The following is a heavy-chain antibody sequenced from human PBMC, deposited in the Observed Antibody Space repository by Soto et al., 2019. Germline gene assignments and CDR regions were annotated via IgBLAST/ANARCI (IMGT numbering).Heavy chain of an antibody. Sequence: GGSLRLSCTASGFTFGDYAMSWFRQAPRKGLEWVGFIRSKAYGGTTEYAASVKGRFTISRDDSKSIAYLQMNSLKTEDTAVYYCTRDLLPVCISTSCYEINYYYGMDVWGQGTTVTVSS. CDR1: GFTFGDYA. D-gene: IGHD2-2*01. CDR3: TRDLLPVCISTSCYEINYYYGMDV. CDR2: IRSKAYGGTT. J-gene: IGHJ6*02. V-gene: IGHV3-49*03.